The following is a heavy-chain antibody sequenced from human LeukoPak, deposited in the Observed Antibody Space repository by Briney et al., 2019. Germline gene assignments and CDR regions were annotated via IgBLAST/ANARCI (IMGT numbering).Heavy chain of an antibody. Sequence: PGGSLRLSCAASGFTFSNYGMHWVRQAPGKGLEWVSYISSSGSTIYYADSVKGRFTISRDNAKNSLYLQMNSLRAEDTAVYYCAELGITMIGGVWGIGTTVTISS. CDR1: GFTFSNYG. CDR3: AELGITMIGGV. D-gene: IGHD3-10*02. J-gene: IGHJ6*04. CDR2: ISSSGSTI. V-gene: IGHV3-48*04.